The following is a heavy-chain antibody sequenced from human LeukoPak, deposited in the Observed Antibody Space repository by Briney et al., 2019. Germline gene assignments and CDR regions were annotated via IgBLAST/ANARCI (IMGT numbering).Heavy chain of an antibody. CDR1: GDSISNSNYY. CDR2: IYYTGST. V-gene: IGHV4-39*01. Sequence: PSETLSLTCTVSGDSISNSNYYWGWFRQPPGKGLEWIGSIYYTGSTHYNPSLKSRVTISVDTSKNRFSLKLSSVTAADTAVFYCARRLGSAWYFDYWGQGTLVTVSS. CDR3: ARRLGSAWYFDY. J-gene: IGHJ4*02. D-gene: IGHD6-25*01.